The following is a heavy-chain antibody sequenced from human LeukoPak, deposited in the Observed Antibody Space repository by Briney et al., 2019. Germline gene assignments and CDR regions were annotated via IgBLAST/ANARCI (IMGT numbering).Heavy chain of an antibody. CDR1: GGTFSSYA. V-gene: IGHV1-69*04. J-gene: IGHJ4*02. CDR3: ARHSSGSLYYFDY. CDR2: IIPILGIA. Sequence: ASVKVSCKASGGTFSSYAISWVRQAPGQGLEWMGRIIPILGIANYAQKFQGRVTITADKSTSTAYMELSSLRSEDTAVYYCARHSSGSLYYFDYWGQGTLVIVSS. D-gene: IGHD3-22*01.